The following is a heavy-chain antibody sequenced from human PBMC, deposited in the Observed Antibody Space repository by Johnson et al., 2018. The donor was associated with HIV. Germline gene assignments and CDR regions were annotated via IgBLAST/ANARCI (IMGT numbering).Heavy chain of an antibody. CDR3: AKDRLFGFRNDAFDI. CDR1: GFTFSSSG. J-gene: IGHJ3*02. V-gene: IGHV3-33*06. CDR2: IWYDGTNE. Sequence: VQLVESGGGVVQPERSLRLSCAASGFTFSSSGMLWVRKAPGKGLEWVAVIWYDGTNEYYADSVKGRFTISRDNSKNTLYLQMTSLRAEDTAVYYCAKDRLFGFRNDAFDIWGQGTMVTVSS. D-gene: IGHD3-16*01.